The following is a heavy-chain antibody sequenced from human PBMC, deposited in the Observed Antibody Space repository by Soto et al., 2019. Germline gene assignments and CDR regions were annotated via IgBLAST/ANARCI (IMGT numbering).Heavy chain of an antibody. J-gene: IGHJ5*02. CDR2: IYYSGST. D-gene: IGHD3-22*01. Sequence: SETLSLSCTVSGGSISSYYWSGIRQPPGKGLEWIGYIYYSGSTNYNPSLKSRVTISVDTSKNQFSLKLSSVTAADTAVYYCARDAGGLYDSSGYSNWFDPWGQGTLVTVSS. CDR1: GGSISSYY. CDR3: ARDAGGLYDSSGYSNWFDP. V-gene: IGHV4-59*01.